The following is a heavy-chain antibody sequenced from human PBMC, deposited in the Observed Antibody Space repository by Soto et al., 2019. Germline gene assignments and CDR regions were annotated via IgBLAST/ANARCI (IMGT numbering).Heavy chain of an antibody. V-gene: IGHV4-30-4*01. CDR1: GGSISSGDYS. J-gene: IGHJ5*02. Sequence: SETLSLTCTVSGGSISSGDYSWSLVRQSPGKGLEWIGHIYNSGITYYNPSLKSRVVISIDTSRNQFSLRLNSLTAADRAVYFCARGVTVFGLVSRFWFDPWGQGTVVTVSS. D-gene: IGHD3-3*01. CDR3: ARGVTVFGLVSRFWFDP. CDR2: IYNSGIT.